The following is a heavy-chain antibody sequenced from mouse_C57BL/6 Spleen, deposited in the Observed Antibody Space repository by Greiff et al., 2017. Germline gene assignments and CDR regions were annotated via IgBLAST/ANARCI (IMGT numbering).Heavy chain of an antibody. CDR3: ARLNYYGYYEGSFDY. V-gene: IGHV1-76*01. D-gene: IGHD2-1*01. Sequence: QVHVKQSGAELVRPGASVKLSCKASGYTFTDYYINWVKQRPGQGLEWIARIYPGSGNTYYNEKFKGKATLTAEKSSSTAYMQLSSLTSEDSAVYFCARLNYYGYYEGSFDYWGQGTTLTVSS. CDR2: IYPGSGNT. CDR1: GYTFTDYY. J-gene: IGHJ2*01.